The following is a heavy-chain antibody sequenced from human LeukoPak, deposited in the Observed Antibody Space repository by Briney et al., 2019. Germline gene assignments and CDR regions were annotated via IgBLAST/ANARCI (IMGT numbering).Heavy chain of an antibody. Sequence: ASVKVSCKASGYTFTGYCMHWVRQAPGQGLEWMGWINPNSGGTNYAQKFQGRVTMTRDTSISTAYMELGRLRSDDTAVYYCVFFGSGTPNALDIWGQGTMVTVSS. CDR2: INPNSGGT. V-gene: IGHV1-2*02. CDR3: VFFGSGTPNALDI. D-gene: IGHD3-10*01. CDR1: GYTFTGYC. J-gene: IGHJ3*02.